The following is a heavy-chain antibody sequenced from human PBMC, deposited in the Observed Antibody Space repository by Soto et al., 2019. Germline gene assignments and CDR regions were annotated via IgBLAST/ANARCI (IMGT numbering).Heavy chain of an antibody. CDR1: GGSFSSYY. CDR2: INHSGST. J-gene: IGHJ4*02. V-gene: IGHV4-34*01. D-gene: IGHD6-13*01. CDR3: ARGPGSWYGALGY. Sequence: SETLSLTCAVYGGSFSSYYWSWIRQPPGKGLEWIGEINHSGSTNYNPSLKSRVTISMDASKSQFSLNLHSVTAADTAVYYCARGPGSWYGALGYWGQGTLVTVSS.